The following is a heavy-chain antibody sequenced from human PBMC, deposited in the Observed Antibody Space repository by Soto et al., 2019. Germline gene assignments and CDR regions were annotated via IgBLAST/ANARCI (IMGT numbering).Heavy chain of an antibody. V-gene: IGHV5-51*01. D-gene: IGHD3-3*02. CDR3: ARPPTSTSAMDV. CDR1: RYSFTSYW. Sequence: EPLKISCKYSRYSFTSYWIGSVLQMPGKGLEWMGIIYPGDSDTRYSPSFQGQVTISAGKSISTAYLQWSSLKASDTPMYYSARPPTSTSAMDVCGQGTTVTVSS. J-gene: IGHJ6*02. CDR2: IYPGDSDT.